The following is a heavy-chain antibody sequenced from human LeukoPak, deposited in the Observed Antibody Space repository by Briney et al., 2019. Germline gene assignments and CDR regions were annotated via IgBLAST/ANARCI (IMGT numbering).Heavy chain of an antibody. V-gene: IGHV3-53*01. CDR1: GFTVSSNY. CDR3: ASGGYSTYSSSSGFDY. Sequence: GGSLRLSCAASGFTVSSNYMSWVRQAPGKGLEWVSVIYSGGSTYYADSVKGRFTISRDNSKNTLYLQMNSLRAEDTAVYYCASGGYSTYSSSSGFDYWGQGTPVTVSS. CDR2: IYSGGST. D-gene: IGHD6-6*01. J-gene: IGHJ4*02.